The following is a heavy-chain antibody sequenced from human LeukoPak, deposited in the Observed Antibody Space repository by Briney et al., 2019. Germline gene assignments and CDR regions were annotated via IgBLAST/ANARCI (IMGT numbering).Heavy chain of an antibody. J-gene: IGHJ4*02. V-gene: IGHV5-51*01. Sequence: GESLKISCKGSGYSFTSYWIGWVRQMPEKGLEWMGIIYPGDSDTRYSPSFQGQVTISADKSISTAYLQWSSLKASDTAMYYCARQGTYYGSGSYEDYWGQGTLVTVSS. CDR1: GYSFTSYW. CDR2: IYPGDSDT. D-gene: IGHD3-10*01. CDR3: ARQGTYYGSGSYEDY.